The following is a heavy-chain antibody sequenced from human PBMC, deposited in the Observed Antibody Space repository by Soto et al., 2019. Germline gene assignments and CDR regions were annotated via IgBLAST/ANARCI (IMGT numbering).Heavy chain of an antibody. CDR3: AREGSRPYYYYGMDV. D-gene: IGHD2-15*01. CDR1: GYSFTTYG. CDR2: ISTYNGDT. J-gene: IGHJ6*02. V-gene: IGHV1-18*01. Sequence: QVQLVQSGAEVKKPGASVKVSCKASGYSFTTYGIAWVRQAPGQGLEWMGWISTYNGDTEYAQNLQGRVIMTTDTSTTTDYMELRSLRSDDTAVYYCAREGSRPYYYYGMDVWGQGTTVSVSS.